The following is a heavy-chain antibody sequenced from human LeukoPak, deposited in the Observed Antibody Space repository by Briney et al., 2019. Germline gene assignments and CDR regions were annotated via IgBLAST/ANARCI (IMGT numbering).Heavy chain of an antibody. J-gene: IGHJ6*02. CDR2: IIPIFGTA. Sequence: SVKVSCKASGGTFSSYAISWVRQAPGQGLEWMGGIIPIFGTANYAQKFQGRVTMTTDTSTSTVYMELRSLRSDDTAVYYCARDPKNRFTGMDVWGQGTTVTVSS. V-gene: IGHV1-69*05. CDR1: GGTFSSYA. D-gene: IGHD1-14*01. CDR3: ARDPKNRFTGMDV.